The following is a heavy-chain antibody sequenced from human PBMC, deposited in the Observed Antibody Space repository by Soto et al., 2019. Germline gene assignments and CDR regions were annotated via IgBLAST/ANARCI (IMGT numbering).Heavy chain of an antibody. CDR3: AKEVRYDFWSGYYIDY. D-gene: IGHD3-3*01. CDR1: GFTFSSYA. CDR2: ISGSGGST. V-gene: IGHV3-23*01. J-gene: IGHJ4*02. Sequence: EVQLLESGGGLVQPGGSLRLSCAASGFTFSSYAMSWVRQAPGKGLEWVSAISGSGGSTYYADSVKGRFTISRDNSKNTLYLQMNSLRAEDTAVYYCAKEVRYDFWSGYYIDYWGQGTPVTVSS.